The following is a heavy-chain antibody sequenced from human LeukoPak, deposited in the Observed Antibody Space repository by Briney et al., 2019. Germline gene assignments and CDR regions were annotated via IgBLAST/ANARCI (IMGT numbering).Heavy chain of an antibody. D-gene: IGHD5-24*01. J-gene: IGHJ3*02. CDR1: GGTFSSYA. Sequence: ASVTVSCKASGGTFSSYAISWVRQAPGQGLEWMGGIIPIFGTANYAQKFQGRVTITADESTSTAYMELSSLRSEDTAVYYCAAPRGRDGYNLGAFDIWGQGTMVTVSS. CDR3: AAPRGRDGYNLGAFDI. V-gene: IGHV1-69*13. CDR2: IIPIFGTA.